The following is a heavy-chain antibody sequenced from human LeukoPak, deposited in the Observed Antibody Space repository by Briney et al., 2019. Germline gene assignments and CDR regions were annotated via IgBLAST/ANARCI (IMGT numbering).Heavy chain of an antibody. D-gene: IGHD6-13*01. CDR2: IYHSGST. Sequence: TSETLSLTCTVSGYSISSGYYWGWIRQSPGKGLEWIGSIYHSGSTYYNPSLKSRVTISVDTSKNQFSLKLSSVTAADTAVYYCARGSSSLYLRAAFDIWGQGTMVTVSS. J-gene: IGHJ3*02. V-gene: IGHV4-38-2*02. CDR3: ARGSSSLYLRAAFDI. CDR1: GYSISSGYY.